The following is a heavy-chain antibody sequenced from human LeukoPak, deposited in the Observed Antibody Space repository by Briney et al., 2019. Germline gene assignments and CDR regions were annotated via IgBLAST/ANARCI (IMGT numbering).Heavy chain of an antibody. J-gene: IGHJ3*02. CDR2: IYYTGNT. D-gene: IGHD2-15*01. Sequence: SETLSLTCSVSGDSITGYYWGWIRQPPGKGLEWIGNIYYTGNTYYNSSLKSRVTISVDTSKNQFSLKLTSVTAADTAVYSCARVGCSGGSCHQSRGAFDIWGHGTMVTVSS. CDR3: ARVGCSGGSCHQSRGAFDI. CDR1: GDSITGYY. V-gene: IGHV4-39*07.